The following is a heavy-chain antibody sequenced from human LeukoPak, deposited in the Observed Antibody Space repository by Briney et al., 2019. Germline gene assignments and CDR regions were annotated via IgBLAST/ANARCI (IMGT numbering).Heavy chain of an antibody. CDR1: GFTFSSYG. V-gene: IGHV3-30*03. D-gene: IGHD2/OR15-2a*01. CDR2: ISYDGSHK. J-gene: IGHJ5*02. CDR3: ARRRIDPGNWLDP. Sequence: GGSLRLYCAASGFTFSSYGMHWVRQPPGKGLEWVAIISYDGSHKYYADSVRGRFTISRDNSKSTLYLQMNSLRAEDTAVYYCARRRIDPGNWLDPWGQGTLVTVSS.